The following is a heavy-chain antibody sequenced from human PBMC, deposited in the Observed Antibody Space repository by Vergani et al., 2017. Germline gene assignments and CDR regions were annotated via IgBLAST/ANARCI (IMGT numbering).Heavy chain of an antibody. D-gene: IGHD3-10*01. J-gene: IGHJ6*02. CDR2: IYYSGST. Sequence: QVQLQQWGAGLLKPSQTLSLTCTVSGGSISSGGYYWSWIRQHPGKGLEWIGYIYYSGSTYYNPSLKSRVTISVDTSKNQFSLKLSSVTAADTAVYYCARDSYYYAGRGMDVWGQGTTVTVSS. CDR1: GGSISSGGYY. CDR3: ARDSYYYAGRGMDV. V-gene: IGHV4-31*03.